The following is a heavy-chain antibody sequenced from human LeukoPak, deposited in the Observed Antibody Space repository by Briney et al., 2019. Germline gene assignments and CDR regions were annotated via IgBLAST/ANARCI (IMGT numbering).Heavy chain of an antibody. Sequence: SSETLSLTCTVSGGSISSYYWSWVRQPPGKGLEWVGFVFYSGSTNYNPSLKSRVTISVDTSKNQFSLKLSSVTAADTAVYFCARSRSDHAFDIWGQGTMVTVSS. CDR1: GGSISSYY. CDR2: VFYSGST. J-gene: IGHJ3*02. CDR3: ARSRSDHAFDI. V-gene: IGHV4-59*01.